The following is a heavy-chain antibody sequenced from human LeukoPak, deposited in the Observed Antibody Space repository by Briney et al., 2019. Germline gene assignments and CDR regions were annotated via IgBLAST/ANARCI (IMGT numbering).Heavy chain of an antibody. D-gene: IGHD6-6*01. Sequence: GGSLTLSCAVSGFTFSSYSMTWVRQAPGKGLEWVSSISSSSGYKYCADSVKGRFTISRDNAKNSLYLQMDSLRAEDAAVYYCARTSGESTAALRAPFDYRGQGTLATVSS. V-gene: IGHV3-21*01. J-gene: IGHJ4*02. CDR1: GFTFSSYS. CDR2: ISSSSGYK. CDR3: ARTSGESTAALRAPFDY.